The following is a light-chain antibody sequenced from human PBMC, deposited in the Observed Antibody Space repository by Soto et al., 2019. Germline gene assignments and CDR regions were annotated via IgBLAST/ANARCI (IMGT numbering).Light chain of an antibody. Sequence: DTQMTQSPSSVSASVGDRVTITFRASQGVNAWLAWYQKKPGKAPELLIYEASTLHSGVPSRFSGSGSGTDFTLTISSLQPEDFATYYCQQANSFPLTFGGGTKVEVQ. J-gene: IGKJ4*01. CDR2: EAS. V-gene: IGKV1-12*01. CDR1: QGVNAW. CDR3: QQANSFPLT.